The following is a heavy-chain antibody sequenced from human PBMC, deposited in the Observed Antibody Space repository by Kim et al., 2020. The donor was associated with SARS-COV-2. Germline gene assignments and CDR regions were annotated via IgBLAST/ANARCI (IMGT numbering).Heavy chain of an antibody. V-gene: IGHV3-21*01. CDR2: ISSSSSYI. CDR1: GFTFSSYS. Sequence: GGSLRLFCAASGFTFSSYSMNWVRQAPGKGLEWVSSISSSSSYIYYADSVKGRFTISRDNAKNSLYLQMNSLRAEDTAVYYCARDGFINVLRYFDWLLYLDYWGPGTLVTVSS. D-gene: IGHD3-9*01. J-gene: IGHJ4*02. CDR3: ARDGFINVLRYFDWLLYLDY.